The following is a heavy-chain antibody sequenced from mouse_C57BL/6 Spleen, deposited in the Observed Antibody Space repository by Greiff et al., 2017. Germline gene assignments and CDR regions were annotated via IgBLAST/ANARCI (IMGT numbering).Heavy chain of an antibody. V-gene: IGHV1-81*01. Sequence: QVQLQQSGAELARPGASVKLSCKASGYTFTSYGISWVKQRTGQGLEWIGEIYPRSGNTYYNEKFKGKATLTADKSSSTAYMELRSLTSEDSAVYFCARVPSGTRYFDYWGQGTTLTVSS. J-gene: IGHJ2*01. CDR2: IYPRSGNT. CDR3: ARVPSGTRYFDY. CDR1: GYTFTSYG. D-gene: IGHD2-10*02.